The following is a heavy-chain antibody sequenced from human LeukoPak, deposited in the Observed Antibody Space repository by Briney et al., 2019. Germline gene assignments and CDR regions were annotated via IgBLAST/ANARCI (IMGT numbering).Heavy chain of an antibody. Sequence: ASVKVSCKASGFTFTSYGIIWVRQAPRQGLEWMGWISAYNGNTNYAQKLQGRVTMTTDTSTSTAYMELRSLRSDDTAVYYCARLVAVAGARNYYYYYGMDVWGQGTTVTVSS. D-gene: IGHD6-19*01. J-gene: IGHJ6*02. V-gene: IGHV1-18*01. CDR1: GFTFTSYG. CDR3: ARLVAVAGARNYYYYYGMDV. CDR2: ISAYNGNT.